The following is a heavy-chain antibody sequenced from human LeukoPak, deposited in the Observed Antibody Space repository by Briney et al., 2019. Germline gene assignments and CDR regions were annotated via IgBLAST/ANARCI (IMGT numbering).Heavy chain of an antibody. J-gene: IGHJ4*02. CDR1: GFTFSSYG. CDR2: ISYDGSNK. CDR3: ATSVGYDSSGSPYFDY. D-gene: IGHD3-22*01. V-gene: IGHV3-30*03. Sequence: GRSLRLSCAASGFTFSSYGMHWVRQAPGKGLDWVAVISYDGSNKYYADSVKGRFTISRDNSKNTLYLQMNSLRAEDTAVYYCATSVGYDSSGSPYFDYWGQGTLVTVSS.